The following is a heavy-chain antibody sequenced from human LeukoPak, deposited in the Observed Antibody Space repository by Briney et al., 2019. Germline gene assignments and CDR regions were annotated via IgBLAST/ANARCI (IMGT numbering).Heavy chain of an antibody. CDR2: IYKNGDT. J-gene: IGHJ6*03. Sequence: SQTLSLTCSVSGDSISRGYYFWSWIRQPAGKGLEWIGRIYKNGDTNYNPSLKSRVTISLDTPRNQFSLRLTSVTAADTAVYFCASRRSVQQPYYYYMDIWGKGTTVTVSS. CDR3: ASRRSVQQPYYYYMDI. CDR1: GDSISRGYYF. V-gene: IGHV4-61*02. D-gene: IGHD6-13*01.